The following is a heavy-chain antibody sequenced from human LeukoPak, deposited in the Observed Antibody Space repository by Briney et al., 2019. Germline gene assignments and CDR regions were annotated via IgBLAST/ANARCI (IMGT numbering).Heavy chain of an antibody. D-gene: IGHD6-13*01. Sequence: SETLSLTCAVYGGSFSGYYWSWIRQPPGKGLEWIGSIYYSGSTYYNPSLKSRVTISVDTSKNQFSLKLTSVTSADTAVYYCARDKQPGDYWGQGTLVTVSS. CDR3: ARDKQPGDY. CDR2: IYYSGST. CDR1: GGSFSGYY. J-gene: IGHJ4*02. V-gene: IGHV4-34*01.